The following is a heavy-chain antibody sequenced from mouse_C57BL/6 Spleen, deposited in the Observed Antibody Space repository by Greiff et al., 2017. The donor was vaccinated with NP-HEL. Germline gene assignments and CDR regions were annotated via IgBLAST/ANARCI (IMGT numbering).Heavy chain of an antibody. Sequence: EVKLMESGEGLVKPGGSLKLSCAASGFTFSSYAMSWVRQTPEKRLEWVAYISSGGDYIYYADTVKGRFTISRDNARNTLYLQMSSLKSEDTAMYYCTREPYYYGSSLYAMDYWGQGTSVTVSS. CDR1: GFTFSSYA. CDR2: ISSGGDYI. J-gene: IGHJ4*01. D-gene: IGHD1-1*01. CDR3: TREPYYYGSSLYAMDY. V-gene: IGHV5-9-1*02.